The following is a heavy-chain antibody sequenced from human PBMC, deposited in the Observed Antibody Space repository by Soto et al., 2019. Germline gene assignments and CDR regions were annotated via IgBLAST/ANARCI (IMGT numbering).Heavy chain of an antibody. CDR3: AREERVTTRRGALDWFDP. J-gene: IGHJ5*02. CDR1: GGSISRGGYY. CDR2: IYYSGST. V-gene: IGHV4-31*03. Sequence: QVQLQESGPGLVKPSQTLSLTCTVSGGSISRGGYYWSWIRQHPGKGLEWIGYIYYSGSTYYNPSLKSRVTISVDTSKNQFSLKLSSVTAADTAVYYCAREERVTTRRGALDWFDPWGQGTLVTVSS. D-gene: IGHD4-17*01.